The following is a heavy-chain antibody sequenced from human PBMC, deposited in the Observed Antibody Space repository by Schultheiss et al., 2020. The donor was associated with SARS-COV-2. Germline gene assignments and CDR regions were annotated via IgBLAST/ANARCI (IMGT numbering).Heavy chain of an antibody. D-gene: IGHD2-15*01. J-gene: IGHJ6*02. CDR2: ISYDGSNK. V-gene: IGHV3-30*18. Sequence: GESLKISCAASGFTFSSYGMHWVRQAPGKGLEWVAVISYDGSNKYYADSVKGRFTISRDNSKNTLYLQMNSLRAEDTAVYYCAKDSVVAAYYYYYGMDVWGQGTTVTVSS. CDR3: AKDSVVAAYYYYYGMDV. CDR1: GFTFSSYG.